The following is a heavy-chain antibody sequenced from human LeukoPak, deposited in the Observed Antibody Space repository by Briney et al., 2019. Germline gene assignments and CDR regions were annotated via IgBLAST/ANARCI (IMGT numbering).Heavy chain of an antibody. V-gene: IGHV3-21*01. CDR3: AELGITMIGGV. Sequence: PGGSLRLSCAASGFTFSTYNMNWVRQAPGKGLEWVSSITSSSSYTFYADSVKGRFTISRDNAKNSLYLQMNSLRAEDTAVYYCAELGITMIGGVWGKGTTVTISS. CDR1: GFTFSTYN. CDR2: ITSSSSYT. J-gene: IGHJ6*04. D-gene: IGHD3-10*02.